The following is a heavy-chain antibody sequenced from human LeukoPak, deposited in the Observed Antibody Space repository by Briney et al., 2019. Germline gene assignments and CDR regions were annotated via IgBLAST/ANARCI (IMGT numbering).Heavy chain of an antibody. CDR3: AKDRGGGRDAFDI. CDR1: GDSISSYA. J-gene: IGHJ3*02. V-gene: IGHV4-59*01. Sequence: PSETLSLTCSVSGDSISSYAWSWIRRPPGKGLEGIGDISRSGDTNYSPSLKSRLTISVDMSKNQFSLKLRSVTAADTAVYYCAKDRGGGRDAFDIWGQGTVVTVSS. D-gene: IGHD3-10*01. CDR2: ISRSGDT.